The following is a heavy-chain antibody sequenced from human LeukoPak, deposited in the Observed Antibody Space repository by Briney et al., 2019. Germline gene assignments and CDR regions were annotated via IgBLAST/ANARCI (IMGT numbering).Heavy chain of an antibody. D-gene: IGHD3-3*01. J-gene: IGHJ3*02. V-gene: IGHV4-31*02. Sequence: PSETLSLTCTVSGGSISSGDYYWSWIRQPPGKGLEWIGYIYYSGSTYYNPSLKSRVTISVDTSKNQFSLKLSSVTAADTAVYYCARVRSGTGITIFGVVRPGAFDIWGQGTMVTVSS. CDR1: GGSISSGDYY. CDR2: IYYSGST. CDR3: ARVRSGTGITIFGVVRPGAFDI.